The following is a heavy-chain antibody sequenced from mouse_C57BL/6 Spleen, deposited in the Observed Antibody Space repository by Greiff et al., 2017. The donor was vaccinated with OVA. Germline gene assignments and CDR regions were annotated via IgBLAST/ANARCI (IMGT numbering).Heavy chain of an antibody. D-gene: IGHD1-1*01. V-gene: IGHV1-64*01. Sequence: QVQLQQSGAELVKPGASVKLSCKASGYTFTSYWMHWVKQRPGQGLEWIGMIHPNSGSTNYNEKFKSKATLTVDKSSSTAYMQLSSLTSEDSAVYYCARDYGSSYDAMDYWGQGTSVTVSS. CDR1: GYTFTSYW. J-gene: IGHJ4*01. CDR2: IHPNSGST. CDR3: ARDYGSSYDAMDY.